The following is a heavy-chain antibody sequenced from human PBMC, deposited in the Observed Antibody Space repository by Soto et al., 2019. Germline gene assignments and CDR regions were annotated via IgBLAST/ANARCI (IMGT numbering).Heavy chain of an antibody. V-gene: IGHV1-8*01. CDR1: GFTFTNYE. CDR2: MNPNSGDT. D-gene: IGHD2-15*01. CDR3: ASGRGGHCSGSKCFRFWDP. Sequence: QEQLVQSGAEVKKPGASVKVSCRASGFTFTNYETIWVRQATGQGRECMGWMNPNSGDTVYEQKFQGRVTLTRDTSISTAYMELSSLTYEDTAVSYCASGRGGHCSGSKCFRFWDPWGQGTLVTVSS. J-gene: IGHJ5*02.